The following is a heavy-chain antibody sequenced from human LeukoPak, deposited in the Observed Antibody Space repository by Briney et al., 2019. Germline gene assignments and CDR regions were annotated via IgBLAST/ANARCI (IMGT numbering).Heavy chain of an antibody. CDR2: INPNSGGT. CDR3: ASHPYYYGSGSSPDY. CDR1: GYTFTGYY. D-gene: IGHD3-10*01. J-gene: IGHJ4*02. V-gene: IGHV1-2*02. Sequence: ASVKVSCKASGYTFTGYYMHWVRQAPGQGLEWMGWINPNSGGTSYAQKFQGRVTMTRDTSISTAYMELSRLRSDDTAVYYCASHPYYYGSGSSPDYWGQGTLVTVSS.